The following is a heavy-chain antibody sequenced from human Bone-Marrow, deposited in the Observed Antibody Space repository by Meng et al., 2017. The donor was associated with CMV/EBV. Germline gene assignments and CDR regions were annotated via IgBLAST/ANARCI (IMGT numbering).Heavy chain of an antibody. J-gene: IGHJ6*02. D-gene: IGHD3-3*01. CDR1: RYTFTSYY. V-gene: IGHV1-46*03. Sequence: ASVKVSCKASRYTFTSYYMHWVRQAPGQGLEWMGIINPSGGSTSYAQKFQGRVTITTDTSTSTAYMELRSLRSDDTAVYYCARDKGLTIFGVVTKYYHGMDVWGQGTTVTVSS. CDR3: ARDKGLTIFGVVTKYYHGMDV. CDR2: INPSGGST.